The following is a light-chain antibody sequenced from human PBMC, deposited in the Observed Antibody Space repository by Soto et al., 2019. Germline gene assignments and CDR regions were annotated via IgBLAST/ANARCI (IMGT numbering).Light chain of an antibody. V-gene: IGLV2-23*01. J-gene: IGLJ1*01. CDR2: EGT. CDR3: CSYASSSTYV. CDR1: SSDVGSYNL. Sequence: QSVLIQPPSVSVSPGQSVTISCTGTSSDVGSYNLVSWYQQHPGKAPKLMIYEGTKRPSGVSDRFSGSRSGNTASLTISGLQAEDEADYYCCSYASSSTYVFGTGTKVTVL.